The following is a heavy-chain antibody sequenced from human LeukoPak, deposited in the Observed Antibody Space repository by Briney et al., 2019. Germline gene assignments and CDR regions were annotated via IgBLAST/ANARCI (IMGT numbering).Heavy chain of an antibody. CDR2: ICAYNGNT. CDR3: ARVISRPPTYYYDSSGLYYFDY. CDR1: GYTFTSYG. D-gene: IGHD3-22*01. J-gene: IGHJ4*02. V-gene: IGHV1-18*01. Sequence: GASVKVSCKASGYTFTSYGISWVRQAPGQGLEWMGWICAYNGNTNYAQKLQGRVTMTTDTSTSTAYMELRSLRSDDTAVYYCARVISRPPTYYYDSSGLYYFDYWGQGTLVTVSS.